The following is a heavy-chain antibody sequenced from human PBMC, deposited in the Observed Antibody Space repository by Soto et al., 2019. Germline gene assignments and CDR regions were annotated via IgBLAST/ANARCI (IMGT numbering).Heavy chain of an antibody. CDR1: GGSISSYY. Sequence: SETLSLTCTVSGGSISSYYWSWIRQPPGKGLEWIGYIYYSGSTNYNPSLKSRVTISVDTSKNQFSLKLSSVTAADTAVYYCARRAYCGGDCPEGWFDPWGQGTLVTVSS. CDR3: ARRAYCGGDCPEGWFDP. D-gene: IGHD2-21*01. CDR2: IYYSGST. J-gene: IGHJ5*02. V-gene: IGHV4-59*08.